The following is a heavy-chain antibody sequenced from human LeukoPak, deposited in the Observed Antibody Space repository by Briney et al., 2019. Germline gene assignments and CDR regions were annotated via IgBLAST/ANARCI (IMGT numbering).Heavy chain of an antibody. V-gene: IGHV4-59*01. CDR1: GGSISSYY. CDR2: IYYSGST. D-gene: IGHD4-11*01. J-gene: IGHJ4*02. Sequence: SETLSLTCTVSGGSISSYYWSWIRQPPGKGLEWIGYIYYSGSTNYNPSLKSRVTISVDTSKNQFSLKLSSVTAADTAVYYCARADYSNFGGLDYWGRGTLVTVSS. CDR3: ARADYSNFGGLDY.